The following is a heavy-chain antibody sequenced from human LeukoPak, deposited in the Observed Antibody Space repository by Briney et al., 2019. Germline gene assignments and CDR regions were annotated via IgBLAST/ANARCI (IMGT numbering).Heavy chain of an antibody. J-gene: IGHJ6*02. V-gene: IGHV3-74*01. CDR1: GFTFSNYW. CDR2: VNSDGSDT. CDR3: ATPRGDYYYGMDV. Sequence: GGSLRLSCAASGFTFSNYWMHWVRQAPGKGLVWVSRVNSDGSDTYYADSVKGRFTISRDNAKNTLYLQMNSLRAEDTAVYYCATPRGDYYYGMDVWGLGTTVTVSS. D-gene: IGHD3-10*01.